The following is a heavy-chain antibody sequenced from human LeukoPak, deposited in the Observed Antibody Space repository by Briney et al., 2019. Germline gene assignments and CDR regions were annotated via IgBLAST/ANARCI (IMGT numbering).Heavy chain of an antibody. CDR3: ARVYYYDSSGYLGSGAFDI. D-gene: IGHD3-22*01. CDR2: ISSSSSYI. V-gene: IGHV3-21*01. Sequence: GGSLRLSCAASGFTFSSYSMNWVRQAPGKGLEWVSSISSSSSYICYADSVKGRFTISRDNAKNSLYLQMNSLRAEDTAVYYCARVYYYDSSGYLGSGAFDIWGQGTMVTVSS. J-gene: IGHJ3*02. CDR1: GFTFSSYS.